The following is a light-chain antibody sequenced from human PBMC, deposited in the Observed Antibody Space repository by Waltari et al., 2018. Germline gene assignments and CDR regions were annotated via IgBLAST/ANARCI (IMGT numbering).Light chain of an antibody. J-gene: IGKJ1*01. Sequence: XIVLTQSPGTLSLSPGXXATLSCRASQSVCRAFVWVQQKPGQAPRLLIYDASRRAPGIPDRFSGSGSGTDFSLTISRLEPEDLAVYYCQKYERLPATFGQGTKVEIK. CDR1: QSVCRAF. CDR3: QKYERLPAT. V-gene: IGKV3-20*01. CDR2: DAS.